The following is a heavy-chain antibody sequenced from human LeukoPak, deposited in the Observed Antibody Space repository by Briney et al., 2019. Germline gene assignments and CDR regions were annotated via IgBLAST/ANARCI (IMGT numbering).Heavy chain of an antibody. CDR3: AGETSLAGFASGLGFNY. CDR1: SGSISGYY. V-gene: IGHV4-59*01. D-gene: IGHD6-19*01. J-gene: IGHJ4*02. CDR2: IFYSGST. Sequence: SETLSLTCSVSSGSISGYYWNWIRQPPGKGLEWIGQIFYSGSTTYNPSLKSPVTISVDTSKNHFSLKLTSVTAADTATYYCAGETSLAGFASGLGFNYWGQGILVTVSS.